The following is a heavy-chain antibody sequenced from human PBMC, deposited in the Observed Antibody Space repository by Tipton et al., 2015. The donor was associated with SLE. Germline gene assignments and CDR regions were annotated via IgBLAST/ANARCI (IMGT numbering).Heavy chain of an antibody. CDR1: ADSFTHYH. CDR3: ATAGYGGNLEY. D-gene: IGHD2-15*01. CDR2: VYFDGST. V-gene: IGHV4-59*01. Sequence: TLSLTCTVSADSFTHYHWSWIRQSPGKGLEWIGYVYFDGSTNYNPSLKSRVTISLDTSKNQFSLKLSSVTAADTAVYYCATAGYGGNLEYWGQGTLVTVSS. J-gene: IGHJ4*02.